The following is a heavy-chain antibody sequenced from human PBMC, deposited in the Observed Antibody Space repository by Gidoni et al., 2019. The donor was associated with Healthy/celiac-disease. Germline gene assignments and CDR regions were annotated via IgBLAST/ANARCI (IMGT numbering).Heavy chain of an antibody. CDR1: GFTFSSYR. CDR2: ISSSSSTI. Sequence: EVQLVESGGGLVQPGGSLRLSCAASGFTFSSYRMNWVRQAPGKGLEWVSYISSSSSTIYYADSVKGRFTISRDNAKNSLYLQMNSLRAEDTAVYYCARGDLDYYDSSGYPDLGYWGQGTLVTVSS. D-gene: IGHD3-22*01. V-gene: IGHV3-48*01. J-gene: IGHJ4*02. CDR3: ARGDLDYYDSSGYPDLGY.